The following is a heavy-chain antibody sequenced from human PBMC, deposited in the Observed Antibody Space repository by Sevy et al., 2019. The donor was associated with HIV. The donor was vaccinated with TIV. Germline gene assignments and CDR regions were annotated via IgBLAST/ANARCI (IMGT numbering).Heavy chain of an antibody. CDR1: GYTFTSYD. D-gene: IGHD3-10*01. J-gene: IGHJ4*02. CDR2: MNPNSGNT. CDR3: ARDFYYGSGSYSTFDY. Sequence: ASVKVSCKASGYTFTSYDINWVRQATGQGLEWMGWMNPNSGNTGYAQKFQGRVTMTRNTSISTAYMELSSLRSEDTAVYYCARDFYYGSGSYSTFDYWGQRTLVTVSS. V-gene: IGHV1-8*01.